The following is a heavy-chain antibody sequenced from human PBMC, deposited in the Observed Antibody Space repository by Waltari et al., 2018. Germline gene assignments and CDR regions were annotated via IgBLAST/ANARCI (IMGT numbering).Heavy chain of an antibody. V-gene: IGHV4-61*02. J-gene: IGHJ4*02. D-gene: IGHD4-17*01. CDR2: IYTSGST. CDR1: GGSISSGSYY. CDR3: ATSTTVTGFDY. Sequence: QVQLQESGPGLVKPSQTLSLTCTVSGGSISSGSYYWSWIRQPAGKGLEWIGLIYTSGSTNYNPSLKSRVTISVDTSKNQFSLKLSSVTAADTAVYYCATSTTVTGFDYWGQGTLVTVSS.